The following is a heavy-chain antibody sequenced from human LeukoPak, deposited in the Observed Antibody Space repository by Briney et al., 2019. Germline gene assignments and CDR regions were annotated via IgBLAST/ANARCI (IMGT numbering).Heavy chain of an antibody. CDR2: ISSSSSYI. D-gene: IGHD6-13*01. J-gene: IGHJ4*02. Sequence: GGSLRLSCAASGFTFSSYSMNWVRQAPGKGLEWVSSISSSSSYIYYVDSVKGRFTISRDNAKNSLYLQMNSLRAEDTAVYYCARDGYSSIPFDYWGKGTLVTVSS. CDR3: ARDGYSSIPFDY. V-gene: IGHV3-21*01. CDR1: GFTFSSYS.